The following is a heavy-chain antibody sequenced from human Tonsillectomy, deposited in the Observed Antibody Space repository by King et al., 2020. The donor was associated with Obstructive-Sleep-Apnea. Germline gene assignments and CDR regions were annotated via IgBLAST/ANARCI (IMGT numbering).Heavy chain of an antibody. J-gene: IGHJ6*02. Sequence: VQLVESGGGLVKPGGSLRLSCAASGFTFSNAWMSWVRQAPGKGLEWVGRIKSKTDGGTTDYAAPVQGRFTISRGDSKNTLYLQMNSLKTADTAVYYCTTSAWYYDIGMDVWGQGTTVTVSS. V-gene: IGHV3-15*01. CDR2: IKSKTDGGTT. D-gene: IGHD3-9*01. CDR1: GFTFSNAW. CDR3: TTSAWYYDIGMDV.